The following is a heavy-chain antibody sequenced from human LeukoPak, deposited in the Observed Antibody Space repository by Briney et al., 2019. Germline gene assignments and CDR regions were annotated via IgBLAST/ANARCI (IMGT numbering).Heavy chain of an antibody. V-gene: IGHV4-4*07. D-gene: IGHD4-17*01. J-gene: IGHJ4*02. CDR2: INTRGNT. Sequence: SETLSLTCIVSGGSISNYYWSWIRQPAGKGLQWIGRINTRGNTNYNPSLKSRVTMSVDTSKNQFSLKLHSLTAADTAVYYCAREYGDSDYWGRGTLVAVSS. CDR3: AREYGDSDY. CDR1: GGSISNYY.